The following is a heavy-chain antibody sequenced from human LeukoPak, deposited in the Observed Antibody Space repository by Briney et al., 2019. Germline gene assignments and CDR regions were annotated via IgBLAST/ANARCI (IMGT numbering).Heavy chain of an antibody. D-gene: IGHD3-22*01. CDR2: INPSGGST. Sequence: ASVKVSCKASGFTFTDYAVYWVRQAPGQRPEWMGWINPSGGSTSYAQKFQGRVTMTRDMSTSPVYMELSSLRSEDTAVYYCARDRGDYYDSSRGEGFDYWGQGTLVTVSS. CDR3: ARDRGDYYDSSRGEGFDY. V-gene: IGHV1-46*01. CDR1: GFTFTDYA. J-gene: IGHJ4*02.